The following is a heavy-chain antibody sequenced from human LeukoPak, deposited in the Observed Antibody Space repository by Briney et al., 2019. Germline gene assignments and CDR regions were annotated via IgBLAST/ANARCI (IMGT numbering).Heavy chain of an antibody. CDR2: VKSKTNGGTI. V-gene: IGHV3-15*01. D-gene: IGHD4-17*01. J-gene: IGHJ4*02. Sequence: GGSLRLSCTASGFTFSNAWMSWVRQAPGKGLEWVGRVKSKTNGGTIDYAAPVKGRFTISRDDSKNTLYLQMNSLETEDTAVYYCTKFDYAAFEYWGQGALVTVSS. CDR3: TKFDYAAFEY. CDR1: GFTFSNAW.